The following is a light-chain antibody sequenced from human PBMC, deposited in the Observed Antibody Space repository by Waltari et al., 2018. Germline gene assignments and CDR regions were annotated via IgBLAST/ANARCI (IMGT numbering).Light chain of an antibody. CDR2: DAS. J-gene: IGKJ4*01. CDR3: QQRNNWPLT. CDR1: QTISSYY. V-gene: IGKV3D-20*02. Sequence: EIVLTQSPGTLSLSPGERATLSCRASQTISSYYVAWYQQKPGQGPRLLIYDASSRPTGIPARFSGSGSGTDFTLTISSLEPEDFAVYYCQQRNNWPLTFGGGTKVEIK.